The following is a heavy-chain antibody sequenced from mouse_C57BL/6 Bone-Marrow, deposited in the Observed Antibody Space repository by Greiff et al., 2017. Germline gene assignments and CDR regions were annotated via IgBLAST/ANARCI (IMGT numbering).Heavy chain of an antibody. V-gene: IGHV1-15*01. CDR1: GYTLTDYE. CDR2: IDPETGGT. Sequence: QVQLQQSGAELVRPGASVTLSCKASGYTLTDYEMHWVKQTPVHGLEWIGAIDPETGGTAYNQKFKGKAILTADKSSSTAYMELRSLTSEDSAVYYCTRGGWLLRFAYWGQGTLVTVSA. D-gene: IGHD2-3*01. CDR3: TRGGWLLRFAY. J-gene: IGHJ3*01.